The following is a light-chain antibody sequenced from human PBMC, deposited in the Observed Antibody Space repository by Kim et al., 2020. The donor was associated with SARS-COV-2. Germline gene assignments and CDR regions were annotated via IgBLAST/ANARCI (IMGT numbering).Light chain of an antibody. CDR1: QSVSSSY. J-gene: IGKJ1*01. CDR2: GAS. V-gene: IGKV3-20*01. Sequence: LSPGERATLSCRARQSVSSSYLAWYQQKPGQAPRLLIYGASSRATGIPDRFSGSGSGTDFTLTISRLEPEDFAVYYCQQYVSSWTFGQGTKVDIK. CDR3: QQYVSSWT.